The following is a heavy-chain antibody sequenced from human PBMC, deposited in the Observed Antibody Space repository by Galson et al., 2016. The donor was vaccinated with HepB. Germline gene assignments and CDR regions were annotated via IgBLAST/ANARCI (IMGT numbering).Heavy chain of an antibody. CDR2: IAGSSSTI. D-gene: IGHD4-17*01. V-gene: IGHV3-11*01. CDR3: ARDREAETTMPTFDL. Sequence: SLRLSCAASGFVFSDYYMSWLRQAPGKGPEWISYIAGSSSTIYDADSVKGRFTVSRDNARQTLFLQMADLRAEDTATYFCARDREAETTMPTFDLWGQGVLVTVSS. CDR1: GFVFSDYY. J-gene: IGHJ5*02.